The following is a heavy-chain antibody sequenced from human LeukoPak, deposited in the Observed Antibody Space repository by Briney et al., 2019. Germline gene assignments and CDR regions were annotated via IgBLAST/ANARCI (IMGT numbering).Heavy chain of an antibody. Sequence: PGGSLRLSCAASGFTFSKFWTYWVRQAPGKRPVWVSRLNGDGRVTNYADSVKGRFTISRDNAKNTVYLQMNSLRAEDTAVYYCVTSTVGYNCLDSWGQGTLVIVSS. CDR2: LNGDGRVT. D-gene: IGHD5-24*01. CDR3: VTSTVGYNCLDS. J-gene: IGHJ4*02. CDR1: GFTFSKFW. V-gene: IGHV3-74*01.